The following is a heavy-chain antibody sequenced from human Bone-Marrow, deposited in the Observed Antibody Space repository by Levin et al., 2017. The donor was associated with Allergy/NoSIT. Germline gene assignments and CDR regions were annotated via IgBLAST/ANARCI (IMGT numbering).Heavy chain of an antibody. J-gene: IGHJ4*02. D-gene: IGHD1-14*01. CDR3: ARNLPVTDLGY. V-gene: IGHV3-53*01. Sequence: GESLKISCAASGFTVSNHYMTWVRQAPGRGLEWVSLIYSGGTTYYADSVKGRFTISRDSSKNTLYLQMNSLRAEDTAVYYWARNLPVTDLGYWGQGTLVTVSS. CDR2: IYSGGTT. CDR1: GFTVSNHY.